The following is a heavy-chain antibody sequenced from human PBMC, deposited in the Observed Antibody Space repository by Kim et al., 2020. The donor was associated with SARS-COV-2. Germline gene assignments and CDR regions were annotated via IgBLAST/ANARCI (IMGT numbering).Heavy chain of an antibody. D-gene: IGHD3-22*01. Sequence: SETLSLTCTVSGGSISSGGYYWSWIRQHPGKGLEWIGYIYYSGSTYYNPSLKSRVTISVDTSKNQFSLKLSSVTAADTAVYYCARDSGSGYYYDSSGYYPRWFDPWGQGTLVTVSP. CDR3: ARDSGSGYYYDSSGYYPRWFDP. CDR2: IYYSGST. CDR1: GGSISSGGYY. J-gene: IGHJ5*02. V-gene: IGHV4-31*03.